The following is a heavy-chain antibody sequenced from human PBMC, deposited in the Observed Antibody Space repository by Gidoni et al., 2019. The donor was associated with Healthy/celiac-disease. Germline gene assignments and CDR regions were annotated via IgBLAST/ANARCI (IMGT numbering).Heavy chain of an antibody. V-gene: IGHV1-69*01. J-gene: IGHJ6*02. CDR1: GGTFSRYA. CDR3: ARDYYGSGSRRYYYYYGMDV. D-gene: IGHD3-10*01. Sequence: QVQLVQSGAEVKKPGSSVKVSCKASGGTFSRYAISWVRQAPGQGLEWMGGIIPIFGTANYAQKFQGRVTITADESTSTAYMELSSLRSEDTAVYYCARDYYGSGSRRYYYYYGMDVWGQGTTVTVSS. CDR2: IIPIFGTA.